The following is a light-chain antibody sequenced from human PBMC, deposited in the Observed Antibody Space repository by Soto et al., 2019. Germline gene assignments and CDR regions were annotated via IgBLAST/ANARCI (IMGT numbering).Light chain of an antibody. V-gene: IGLV2-14*01. Sequence: QSVLTQPASVSGSPGQSITISCTGTSSDVGGYNYVSWYQQHPGKAPKLMIYDVSNWPSGVSNRFSGSRSGNTASLTISGLQAEDEADYYRTSYTSSANEVFGTGTKLTVL. CDR2: DVS. CDR3: TSYTSSANEV. CDR1: SSDVGGYNY. J-gene: IGLJ1*01.